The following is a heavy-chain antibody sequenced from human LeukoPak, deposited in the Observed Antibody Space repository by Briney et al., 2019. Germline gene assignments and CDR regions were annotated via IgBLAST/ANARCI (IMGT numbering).Heavy chain of an antibody. D-gene: IGHD3-10*01. CDR2: IYPDDSDT. J-gene: IGHJ3*02. V-gene: IGHV5-51*01. CDR1: GYSFTSYW. Sequence: GESLKISCKGSGYSFTSYWIGWVRQMPGKGLESMGIIYPDDSDTRYTPSFQGQVTFSADKSSSTAYLQWTSLKASDTAMYYCARPRNYKDDAFDIWGQGTMVTVSS. CDR3: ARPRNYKDDAFDI.